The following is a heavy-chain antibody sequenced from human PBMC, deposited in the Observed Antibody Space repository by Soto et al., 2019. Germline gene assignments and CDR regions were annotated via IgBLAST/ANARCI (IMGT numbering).Heavy chain of an antibody. J-gene: IGHJ4*02. CDR1: GGSISSGGYC. CDR2: IYYSGTT. CDR3: ARQPDY. V-gene: IGHV4-31*03. Sequence: QVQLQESGPGLFKPSQTLSLTCTVSGGSISSGGYCWSWIRQHPGKGLEWIGYIYYSGTTYYNSSRKRRVTISVDTSKNQFSLKRSSVTAADTAVYDCARQPDYWGQGTLVTVSS.